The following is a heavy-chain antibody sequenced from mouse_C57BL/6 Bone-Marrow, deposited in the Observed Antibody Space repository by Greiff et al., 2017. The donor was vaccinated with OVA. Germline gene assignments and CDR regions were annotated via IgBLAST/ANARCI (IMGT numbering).Heavy chain of an antibody. D-gene: IGHD2-5*01. J-gene: IGHJ3*01. CDR3: ARHYSNPCAD. Sequence: EVQRVESGGGLVKPGGSLKLSCAASGFTFSSYTMSWVRQTPEQRLEWVATICGGGGNTYSPDSVKGRFTISRDNATITLYLKSGSLRSEDTAVYYCARHYSNPCADWGQGTLVTVSA. CDR1: GFTFSSYT. V-gene: IGHV5-9*04. CDR2: ICGGGGNT.